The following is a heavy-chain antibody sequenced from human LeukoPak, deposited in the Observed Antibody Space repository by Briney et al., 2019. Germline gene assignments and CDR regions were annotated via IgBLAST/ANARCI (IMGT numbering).Heavy chain of an antibody. V-gene: IGHV3-74*01. CDR2: INSDGSST. D-gene: IGHD2/OR15-2a*01. CDR1: GFTFSSYW. Sequence: GGSLRLSCAASGFTFSSYWMHWVRQAPGKGLVWVSRINSDGSSTSYADSVKGRFTISRDNAKNTLYLQMNSLRAEDTAVYYCLTIVETTFDAFDIWGQGTMVTVSS. J-gene: IGHJ3*02. CDR3: LTIVETTFDAFDI.